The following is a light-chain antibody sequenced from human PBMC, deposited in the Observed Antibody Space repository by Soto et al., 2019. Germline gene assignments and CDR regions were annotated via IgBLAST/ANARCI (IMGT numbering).Light chain of an antibody. Sequence: DIQMTQSPSSLSASVGDRVTITCQASQDISNYLNWYQQKPGKAPKLLIRSASTLQRGVPSRFSGSGSRTEFTLTIADLQPDDFGTYYCQQSLTMPITFGHGTRLEIK. J-gene: IGKJ5*01. V-gene: IGKV1-39*01. CDR2: SAS. CDR3: QQSLTMPIT. CDR1: QDISNY.